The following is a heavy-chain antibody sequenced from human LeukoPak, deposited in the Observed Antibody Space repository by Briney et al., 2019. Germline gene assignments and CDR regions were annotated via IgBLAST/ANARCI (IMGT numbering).Heavy chain of an antibody. D-gene: IGHD3-10*01. Sequence: GASVKVSCKASGGTFSSYAISWVRQAPGQGLEWMGGIIPIFGTANYAQKSQGRVTITADESTSTAYMELSSLRSEDTAVYYCAFRELRGVIITSLDYWGQGTLVTVSS. CDR3: AFRELRGVIITSLDY. J-gene: IGHJ4*02. V-gene: IGHV1-69*13. CDR2: IIPIFGTA. CDR1: GGTFSSYA.